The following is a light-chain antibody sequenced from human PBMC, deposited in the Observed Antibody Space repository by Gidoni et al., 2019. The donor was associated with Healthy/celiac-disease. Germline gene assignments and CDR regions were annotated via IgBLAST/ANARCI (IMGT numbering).Light chain of an antibody. CDR1: KLGDKY. J-gene: IGLJ2*01. CDR2: QDS. CDR3: QAWDSSSVV. Sequence: YELTQPPSVSVSPVQTASITCSGDKLGDKYACWYQQKPGQSPVLVIYQDSKRPSGIPERFSGSNSGNTATLTISGTQAMDEADYYCQAWDSSSVVFGGGTKLTVL. V-gene: IGLV3-1*01.